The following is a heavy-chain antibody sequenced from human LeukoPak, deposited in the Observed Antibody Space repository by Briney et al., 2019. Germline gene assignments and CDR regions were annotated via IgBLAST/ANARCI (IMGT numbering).Heavy chain of an antibody. V-gene: IGHV1-2*02. Sequence: ASVKVSCKASGYTFSAYYMHWVRQAPGQELEWMGWSNPNGGGTRYAQKFQGRVTMTRDTSISTAYMELNRLRSDDTAVYYCVRDLGFTNGGDSDWGQGTLVTVSS. D-gene: IGHD1-1*01. J-gene: IGHJ4*02. CDR3: VRDLGFTNGGDSD. CDR2: SNPNGGGT. CDR1: GYTFSAYY.